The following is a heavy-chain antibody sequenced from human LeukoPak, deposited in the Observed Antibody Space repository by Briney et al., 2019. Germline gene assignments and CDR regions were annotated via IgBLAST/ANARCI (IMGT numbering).Heavy chain of an antibody. D-gene: IGHD2/OR15-2a*01. V-gene: IGHV3-21*01. J-gene: IGHJ5*02. CDR3: ARGKTSQNIVTRKTYNWFDP. CDR1: GGSISSSS. Sequence: PSETLSLTCTVSGGSISSSSYYWGWIRQPPGKGLEWVSSISSSSDYIYYADSVKGRFTISRDNAKNSLYLQMKSLRAEDTAVYYCARGKTSQNIVTRKTYNWFDPWGQGTLVTVSS. CDR2: ISSSSDYI.